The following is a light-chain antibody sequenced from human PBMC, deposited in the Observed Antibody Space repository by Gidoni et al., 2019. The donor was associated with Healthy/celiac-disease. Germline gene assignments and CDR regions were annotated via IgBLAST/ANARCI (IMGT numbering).Light chain of an antibody. CDR2: KDS. CDR3: QSADSSGTRWV. Sequence: SYELTQPPSVSVSPGQTARITCSGDALPKQYAYWYQQKPGQAPGLVIYKDSERPSGIPERFSGSSSGTTVTLTISGVQAEDEADYYCQSADSSGTRWVFGGGTKLTVL. V-gene: IGLV3-25*03. J-gene: IGLJ3*02. CDR1: ALPKQY.